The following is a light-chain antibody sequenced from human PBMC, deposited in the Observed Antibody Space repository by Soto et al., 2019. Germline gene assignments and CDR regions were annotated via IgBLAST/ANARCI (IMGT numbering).Light chain of an antibody. Sequence: EIVLPQSPGTLSLSPGKRATLSCMXXQSVTKNNLHWYQQKPGQAPRLLVYGASIRATGIPDRFSGSGSETDFTLTISRLEPEDFALYYCQQYGSSAPITFGQGTRLEIK. J-gene: IGKJ5*01. CDR2: GAS. CDR1: QSVTKNN. CDR3: QQYGSSAPIT. V-gene: IGKV3-20*01.